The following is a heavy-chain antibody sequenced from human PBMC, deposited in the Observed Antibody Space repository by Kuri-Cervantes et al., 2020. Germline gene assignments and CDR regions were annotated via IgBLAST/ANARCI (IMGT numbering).Heavy chain of an antibody. Sequence: GGSLRLSCAASGFTFSNAWMHWVRQAPGKGLVWVSHIKSDGSSTRYADSAKGRITISRDNAKNTLYLQMNSLRAEDTAVYYCARDQSSTGRGGMDVWGQGTTVTDSS. CDR2: IKSDGSST. J-gene: IGHJ6*02. CDR3: ARDQSSTGRGGMDV. V-gene: IGHV3-74*01. CDR1: GFTFSNAW. D-gene: IGHD2-2*01.